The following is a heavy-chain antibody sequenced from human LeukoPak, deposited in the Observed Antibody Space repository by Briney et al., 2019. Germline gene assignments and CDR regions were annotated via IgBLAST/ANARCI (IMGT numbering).Heavy chain of an antibody. D-gene: IGHD3-10*01. CDR2: ISYDGSNK. CDR3: AKDRDRGFDY. Sequence: GSLRLSCAASGFTFSSYGMHWVRQAPGKGLEWVAVISYDGSNKYYADSVKGRFTISRDNSKNTLYLQMNSLGAEDTAVYYCAKDRDRGFDYWGQGTLVTVSS. V-gene: IGHV3-30*18. CDR1: GFTFSSYG. J-gene: IGHJ4*02.